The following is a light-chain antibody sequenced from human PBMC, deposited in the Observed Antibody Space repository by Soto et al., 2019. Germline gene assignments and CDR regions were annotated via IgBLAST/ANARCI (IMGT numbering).Light chain of an antibody. V-gene: IGKV3-15*01. Sequence: ETVMTQSPATLSVSPGERATLSCRASQSVNSNLAWYQKKPGQAPRLLIYAASTRATGIPARFSGSGSGTEFTLTISSLQPEDFATYYCQQSYSTPYSFGLGTKLEIK. CDR2: AAS. CDR1: QSVNSN. J-gene: IGKJ2*01. CDR3: QQSYSTPYS.